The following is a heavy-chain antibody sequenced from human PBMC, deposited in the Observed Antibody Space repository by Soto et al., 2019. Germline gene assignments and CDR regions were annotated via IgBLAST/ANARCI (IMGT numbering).Heavy chain of an antibody. CDR2: INAGNGNT. Sequence: GASVKVSCKASGYTFTSYAMHWVRQAPGQRLEWMGWINAGNGNTKYSQKFQGRVTITRDTSASTAYMELSSLRSEDTAVYYCARSGIPKSGRYGMDVWGRGTTDTVSS. CDR3: ARSGIPKSGRYGMDV. V-gene: IGHV1-3*01. J-gene: IGHJ6*02. D-gene: IGHD1-1*01. CDR1: GYTFTSYA.